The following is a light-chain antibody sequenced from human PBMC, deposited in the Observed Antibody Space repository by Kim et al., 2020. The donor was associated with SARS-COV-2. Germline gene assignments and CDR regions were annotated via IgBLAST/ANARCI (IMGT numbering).Light chain of an antibody. CDR3: NSRDSSGNHVV. J-gene: IGLJ2*01. CDR1: SLRSYY. Sequence: ALGQTVRITGQGDSLRSYYASWYQKKPGQAPVLVIYGKNNRPSGIPDRFSGSSSGNTASLTITGAQAEDEADYYCNSRDSSGNHVVFGGGTQLTVL. CDR2: GKN. V-gene: IGLV3-19*01.